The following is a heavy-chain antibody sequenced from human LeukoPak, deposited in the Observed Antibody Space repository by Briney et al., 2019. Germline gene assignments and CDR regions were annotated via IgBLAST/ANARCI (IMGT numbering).Heavy chain of an antibody. V-gene: IGHV4-4*07. CDR2: IYTSGST. J-gene: IGHJ4*02. Sequence: SETLSLTCTVSGGSISSYYWSWIRQPAGKGLEWIGRIYTSGSTNYNPSLKSRVTMSVDTSKNQFSLKLSSVAAADTAVYYCARGLYSSSWYYFDYWGQGTLVTVSS. D-gene: IGHD6-13*01. CDR1: GGSISSYY. CDR3: ARGLYSSSWYYFDY.